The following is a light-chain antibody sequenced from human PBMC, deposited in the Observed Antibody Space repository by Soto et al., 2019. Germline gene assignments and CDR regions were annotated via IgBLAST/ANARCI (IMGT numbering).Light chain of an antibody. CDR2: DAS. J-gene: IGKJ1*01. Sequence: EVVLTQSPGTLSLSPGERATLSFRASQSISQSLSWYQQRPGQSPRLLIYDASRRATGIPDRFTGSGFGTDFTLTISRLAPEDLAVYYCQQYGGSPRTFGQGTKVDIK. CDR3: QQYGGSPRT. V-gene: IGKV3-20*01. CDR1: QSISQS.